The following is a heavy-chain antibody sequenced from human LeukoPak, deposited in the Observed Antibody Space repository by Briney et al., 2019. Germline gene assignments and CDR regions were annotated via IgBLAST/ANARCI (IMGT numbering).Heavy chain of an antibody. CDR1: GFTFSSYG. J-gene: IGHJ4*02. D-gene: IGHD3-9*01. Sequence: PGGSLRLSCAASGFTFSSYGMHWVRQAPGKGLEWVAVIWYDGSNKHYADSVKGRFTISRDNSKNTLYLQMNSLRAEDTAVYYCARDFSSYDILTGHLDYWGQGTLVTVSS. CDR3: ARDFSSYDILTGHLDY. V-gene: IGHV3-33*01. CDR2: IWYDGSNK.